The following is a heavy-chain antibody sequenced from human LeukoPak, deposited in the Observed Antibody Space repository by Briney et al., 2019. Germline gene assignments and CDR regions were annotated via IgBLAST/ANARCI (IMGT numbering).Heavy chain of an antibody. V-gene: IGHV4-4*07. CDR3: ARGGTLFTYFDS. CDR2: IYYTGNT. D-gene: IGHD3-10*02. J-gene: IGHJ4*02. Sequence: SETLSLTCSVSGGSTSDYYWNWIRQPAGQGLEWLGRIYYTGNTAYNPSLESRLTMSLDTAKNQFSLKVASVTAADTAVYYCARGGTLFTYFDSWGQGTLVTVSS. CDR1: GGSTSDYY.